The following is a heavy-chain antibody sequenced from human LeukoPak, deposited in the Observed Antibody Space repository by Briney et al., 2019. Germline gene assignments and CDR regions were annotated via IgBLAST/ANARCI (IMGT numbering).Heavy chain of an antibody. CDR2: IKQDGSEK. J-gene: IGHJ3*02. CDR3: ARDPYQNAYGAFDI. D-gene: IGHD3-10*01. CDR1: GFTFSSYW. Sequence: GGSLRLSCAVSGFTFSSYWMTWVRQAPGKGLEWVANIKQDGSEKYYVDSVKGRFTISRDNAKNSLYLQMNSLRAEDTAVYYCARDPYQNAYGAFDIWGQGTMVTVSS. V-gene: IGHV3-7*01.